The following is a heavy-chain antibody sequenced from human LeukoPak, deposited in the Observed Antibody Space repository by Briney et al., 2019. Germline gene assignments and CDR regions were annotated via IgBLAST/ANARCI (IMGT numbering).Heavy chain of an antibody. V-gene: IGHV1-46*01. J-gene: IGHJ3*02. CDR1: GYTFTGYY. D-gene: IGHD3-22*01. Sequence: ASVKVSCKASGYTFTGYYMHWVRQAPGQGLEWMGIINPSGGSTSYAQKFQGRVTMTRDTSTSTIYMELSSLRSEDTAVYYCARDLPTPPIVVAAYDAFDIWGQGTMVTVSS. CDR2: INPSGGST. CDR3: ARDLPTPPIVVAAYDAFDI.